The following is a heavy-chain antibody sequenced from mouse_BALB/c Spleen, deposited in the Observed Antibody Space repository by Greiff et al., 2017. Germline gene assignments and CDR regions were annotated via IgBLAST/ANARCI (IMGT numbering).Heavy chain of an antibody. CDR2: INPNNGGT. D-gene: IGHD1-2*01. CDR3: ARWSYGGAMDY. V-gene: IGHV1-18*01. Sequence: VQLQQSGPELVKPGASVKIPCKASGYTFTDYNMDWVKQSHGKSLEWIGDINPNNGGTIDNQKFKGKATLTVDKSSSTAYMELRSLTSEDTAVYYCARWSYGGAMDYWGQGTSVTVSS. CDR1: GYTFTDYN. J-gene: IGHJ4*01.